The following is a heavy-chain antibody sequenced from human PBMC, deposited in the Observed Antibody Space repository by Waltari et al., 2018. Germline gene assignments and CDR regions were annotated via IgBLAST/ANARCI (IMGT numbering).Heavy chain of an antibody. J-gene: IGHJ5*02. CDR1: GGTFSSYA. Sequence: QVQLVQSGAEVKKPGSSVKVSCKASGGTFSSYAISWVRQAPGQGLEWMGGFIPIRGIANNARKVQGRVTITADKSTSTAYMGLGSLRSEDTAVYYCAGVSPRSGGRSNWFAPWGRGTLVTVSS. CDR2: FIPIRGIA. D-gene: IGHD2-15*01. V-gene: IGHV1-69*10. CDR3: AGVSPRSGGRSNWFAP.